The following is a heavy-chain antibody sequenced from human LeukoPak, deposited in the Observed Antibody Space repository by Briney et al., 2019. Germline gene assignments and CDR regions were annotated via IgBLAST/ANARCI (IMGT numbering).Heavy chain of an antibody. J-gene: IGHJ4*02. V-gene: IGHV3-7*01. D-gene: IGHD3-22*01. Sequence: GGSLRLSCAASGFTLRDYWMTWIRQAPGKGLEWVASINLDGSNTYYVDSVRGRFTISRDNAKNSLYLQMNSLRAEDTAVYYCARDTYDSSGYYYDYWGQGTLVTVSS. CDR2: INLDGSNT. CDR1: GFTLRDYW. CDR3: ARDTYDSSGYYYDY.